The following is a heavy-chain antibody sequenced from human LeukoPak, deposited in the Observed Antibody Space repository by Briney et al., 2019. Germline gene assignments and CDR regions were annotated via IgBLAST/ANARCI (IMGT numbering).Heavy chain of an antibody. CDR1: GFTFSSYG. J-gene: IGHJ4*02. CDR3: AKDRSSSQDY. V-gene: IGHV3-30*18. Sequence: PGGSMRLSCAASGFTFSSYGMHWVRQAPGKGLEWVAVISYDGSNKYYADSVKGRFTISRDNSKNTLYLQMNSLRAEDTAVYYCAKDRSSSQDYWGQGTLVAASS. D-gene: IGHD6-13*01. CDR2: ISYDGSNK.